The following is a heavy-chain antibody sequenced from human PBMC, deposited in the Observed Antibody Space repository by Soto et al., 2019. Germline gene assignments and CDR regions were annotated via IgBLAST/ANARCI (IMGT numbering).Heavy chain of an antibody. CDR1: GFTFSSNY. CDR3: TRGVNFVVR. Sequence: EVQLVESGGGLVQPGESLRLSCAASGFTFSSNYMRWVRQAPGKGLEWVSFIYTDGSTYYADSVRGRFSISRDKSKNTLYLQMNSLRAEDTAVYYCTRGVNFVVRWGQGTLVTVSS. J-gene: IGHJ3*01. D-gene: IGHD2-15*01. CDR2: IYTDGST. V-gene: IGHV3-66*01.